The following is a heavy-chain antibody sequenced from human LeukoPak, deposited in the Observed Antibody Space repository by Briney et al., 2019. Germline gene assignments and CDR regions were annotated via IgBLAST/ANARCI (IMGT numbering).Heavy chain of an antibody. CDR1: GFTFSSNW. J-gene: IGHJ6*04. V-gene: IGHV3-74*01. Sequence: GGSLRLSCAASGFTFSSNWMHWVRQAPGKGLVWVSRIDNDGSSTVYADSVKGRFTISRDNAKNSLYLQMNSLRAEDTAVYYCAELGITMIGGVWGKGTTVTISS. D-gene: IGHD3-10*02. CDR2: IDNDGSST. CDR3: AELGITMIGGV.